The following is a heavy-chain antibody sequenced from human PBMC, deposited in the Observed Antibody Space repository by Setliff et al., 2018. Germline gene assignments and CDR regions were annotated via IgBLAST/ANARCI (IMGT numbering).Heavy chain of an antibody. Sequence: PSETLSLTCAVSGYSISSGYYWGWIRQSPGKGLEWIGSIYHSGSTYYNPSFTSRVTISVDTSKNQFSLKLSSVTAADTAVYYCAGTIAAAGTAADYWGQGTLVTVSS. CDR2: IYHSGST. J-gene: IGHJ4*02. V-gene: IGHV4-38-2*01. CDR3: AGTIAAAGTAADY. CDR1: GYSISSGYY. D-gene: IGHD6-13*01.